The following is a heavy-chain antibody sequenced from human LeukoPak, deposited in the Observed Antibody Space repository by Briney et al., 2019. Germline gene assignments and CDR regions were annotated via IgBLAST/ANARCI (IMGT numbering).Heavy chain of an antibody. CDR2: IKSDGKT. CDR1: GFTFSRYW. V-gene: IGHV3-74*01. D-gene: IGHD3-22*01. J-gene: IGHJ1*01. CDR3: ARAPSEVGGYYPEYFRH. Sequence: GGSLRLSCEASGFTFSRYWMHWVRQAPGKGLVWDPRIKSDGKTNYADSVKGRFTISRDNAKNTVSLQMDSLRAEDTGVYYCARAPSEVGGYYPEYFRHWGQGTLVTVSS.